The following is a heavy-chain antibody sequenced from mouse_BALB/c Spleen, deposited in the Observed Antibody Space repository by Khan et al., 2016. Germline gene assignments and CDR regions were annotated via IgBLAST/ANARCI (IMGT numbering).Heavy chain of an antibody. CDR3: ARWDGNYVPFAY. Sequence: VQLQQSGPELVKPGASVKVSCKGSGYAFTTYNMYWVKQSHGKSLEWIGYIDPYNGVSSYNQKFKDKATLTVDESSSTAYMHLNSLTSEDSTVYYCARWDGNYVPFAYWGQGTLLTVSA. CDR1: GYAFTTYN. CDR2: IDPYNGVS. V-gene: IGHV1S135*01. D-gene: IGHD2-1*01. J-gene: IGHJ3*01.